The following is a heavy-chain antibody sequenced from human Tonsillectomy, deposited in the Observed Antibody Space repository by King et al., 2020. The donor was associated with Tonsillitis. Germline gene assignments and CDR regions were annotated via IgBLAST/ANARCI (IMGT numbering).Heavy chain of an antibody. V-gene: IGHV1-18*04. CDR1: GYTFTSYG. Sequence: VQLVESGAEVKKPGASVKVSCTASGYTFTSYGISWVRQAPGQGLEWMGWISAYNYNTKYAQKVQGRVTMTTDTSTSTAYMELRSLRSDDTALYYFARDGVVPETAVVFDIWGQGTMVTVSS. D-gene: IGHD3-10*01. J-gene: IGHJ3*02. CDR3: ARDGVVPETAVVFDI. CDR2: ISAYNYNT.